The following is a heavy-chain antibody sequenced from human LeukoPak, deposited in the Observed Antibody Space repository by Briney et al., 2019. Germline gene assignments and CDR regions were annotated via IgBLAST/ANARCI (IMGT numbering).Heavy chain of an antibody. J-gene: IGHJ4*02. CDR1: GFTFSSYT. CDR2: ITGSGGST. CDR3: ANIDYGDHLD. D-gene: IGHD4-17*01. V-gene: IGHV3-23*01. Sequence: GGSLRLSCEASGFTFSSYTMNWVRQAPGKGLEWVSAITGSGGSTYYADSVKGRFTISRDNSKNTLYLQMDSLRAEDTAVYYCANIDYGDHLDWGQGTLVTVSS.